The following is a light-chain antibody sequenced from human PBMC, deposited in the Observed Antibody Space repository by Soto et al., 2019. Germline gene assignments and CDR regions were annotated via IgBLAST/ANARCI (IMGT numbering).Light chain of an antibody. CDR2: EES. Sequence: DIQMTQSPSTLAASVGHRVTITCRASQSFTTWLAWYQQKPGKSPQLLIYEESRLKSGFPSRFSGSESGTEFTLTSSSLQSDDFATYYCQNYDSISSPPFGQGTKVEIK. V-gene: IGKV1-5*03. CDR3: QNYDSISSPP. CDR1: QSFTTW. J-gene: IGKJ1*01.